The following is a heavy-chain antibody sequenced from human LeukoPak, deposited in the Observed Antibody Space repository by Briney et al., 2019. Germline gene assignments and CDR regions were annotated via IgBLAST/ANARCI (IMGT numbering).Heavy chain of an antibody. D-gene: IGHD2-15*01. CDR3: ARPELPGWSVLFDF. CDR2: INQDGGDK. Sequence: PGGSLRLSCAASGFTISNYWMSWVRQAPGKGLEWVANINQDGGDKYYADSVKGRFTISRDNAKNSLFLQMNSLRAEDTAVYYCARPELPGWSVLFDFWGQGTLLTVSS. V-gene: IGHV3-7*01. J-gene: IGHJ4*02. CDR1: GFTISNYW.